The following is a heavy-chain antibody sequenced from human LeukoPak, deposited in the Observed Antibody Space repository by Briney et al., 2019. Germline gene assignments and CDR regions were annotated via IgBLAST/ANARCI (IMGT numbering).Heavy chain of an antibody. CDR3: ARLSRKDAFDI. D-gene: IGHD1-14*01. Sequence: SETLSLTCTVSGGSISSYYWSWIRQPPGKGLERIGYIYYSGSTNYNPSLKSRVTISVDTSKNQFSLKLSSVTAADTAVYYCARLSRKDAFDIWGQGTMVTVSS. J-gene: IGHJ3*02. CDR1: GGSISSYY. CDR2: IYYSGST. V-gene: IGHV4-59*08.